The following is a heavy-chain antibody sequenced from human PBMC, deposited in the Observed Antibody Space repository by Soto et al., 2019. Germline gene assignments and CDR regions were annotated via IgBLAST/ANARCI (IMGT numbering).Heavy chain of an antibody. V-gene: IGHV6-1*01. CDR3: ARRNSSSFRGAFDI. D-gene: IGHD6-6*01. Sequence: SQTLSLTCAISGDSVSSNSAAWNWIRQSPSRGLEWLGRTYYRSKWYNDYAVSVKSRITIDPDTSKNQFSLQLNSVTPEDTAVYYCARRNSSSFRGAFDIWGQGTMVTVSS. CDR2: TYYRSKWYN. CDR1: GDSVSSNSAA. J-gene: IGHJ3*02.